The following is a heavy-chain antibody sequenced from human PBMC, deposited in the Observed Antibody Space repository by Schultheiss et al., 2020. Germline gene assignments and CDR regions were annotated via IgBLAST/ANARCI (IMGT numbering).Heavy chain of an antibody. CDR1: GFTFSSYW. Sequence: GGSLRLSCAASGFTFSSYWMHWVRQAPGKGLEWVSGISWNSGSIGYADSVKGRFTISRDNAKNSLYLQMNSLRAEDTALYYCAKSPDYYDSSGPLDYWGQGTLVTVSS. CDR3: AKSPDYYDSSGPLDY. D-gene: IGHD3-22*01. J-gene: IGHJ4*02. CDR2: ISWNSGSI. V-gene: IGHV3-9*01.